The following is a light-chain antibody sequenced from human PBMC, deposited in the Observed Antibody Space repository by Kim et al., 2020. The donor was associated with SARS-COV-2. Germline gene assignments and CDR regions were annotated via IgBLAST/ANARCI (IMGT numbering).Light chain of an antibody. V-gene: IGKV1-13*02. CDR2: DAS. CDR3: QQFNSYPLT. CDR1: QGISSA. J-gene: IGKJ5*01. Sequence: AIQLTQSPSSLSASVRDRVTITCRASQGISSALAWYQQKPGKAPKLLIYDASSLESGVPSRLSGSGSRAYFTLTISSLQPEDFATYYCQQFNSYPLTFGQGTRLEIK.